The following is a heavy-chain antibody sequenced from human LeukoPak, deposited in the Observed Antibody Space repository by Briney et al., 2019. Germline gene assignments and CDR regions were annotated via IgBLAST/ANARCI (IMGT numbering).Heavy chain of an antibody. D-gene: IGHD1-1*01. J-gene: IGHJ4*02. Sequence: QPSETLSLTCTVSGGSISSYYWSWIRQPAGKGLEWIGRIYTSGSTNYNPSLKSRVTISVDTSKNQFSLKLNSVTAADTAVYFCARRAYSAAYWKHFDYWGQGTLVTVSS. CDR3: ARRAYSAAYWKHFDY. V-gene: IGHV4-4*07. CDR1: GGSISSYY. CDR2: IYTSGST.